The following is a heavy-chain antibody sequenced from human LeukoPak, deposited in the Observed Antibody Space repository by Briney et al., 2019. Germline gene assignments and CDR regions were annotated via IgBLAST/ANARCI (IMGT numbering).Heavy chain of an antibody. V-gene: IGHV4-59*08. D-gene: IGHD3-9*01. J-gene: IGHJ5*02. Sequence: SETLSLTCTVSGGSISSYYWSWIRQPPGKGLEWIGYIYYSGSTNYNPSLKSRVTISVDTSKNQFSLKLSSVTAADTAVYYCARISHYDILTGYYPNNWFDPWGQGTLVTVSS. CDR1: GGSISSYY. CDR3: ARISHYDILTGYYPNNWFDP. CDR2: IYYSGST.